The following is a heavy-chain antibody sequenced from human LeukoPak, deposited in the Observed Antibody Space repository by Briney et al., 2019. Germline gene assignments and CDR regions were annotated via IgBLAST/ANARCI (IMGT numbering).Heavy chain of an antibody. V-gene: IGHV1-18*01. CDR2: ISGYNGNT. CDR3: ARDGLIGDYYDSSGYYSLKAFDI. D-gene: IGHD3-22*01. J-gene: IGHJ3*02. Sequence: ASVKVSCKASGYTFTNYGISWARQAPGQGLDYMGWISGYNGNTNYAQQLQGRVTMTTDTSTSTAYMELRSLRSDDTAVYYCARDGLIGDYYDSSGYYSLKAFDIWGQGTMVTVSS. CDR1: GYTFTNYG.